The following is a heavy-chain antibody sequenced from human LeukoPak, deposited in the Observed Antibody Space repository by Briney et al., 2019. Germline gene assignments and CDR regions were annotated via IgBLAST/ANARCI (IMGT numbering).Heavy chain of an antibody. CDR1: GGSFSGYY. Sequence: SSETLSLTCAVYGGSFSGYYWSWIRQPPGKGLEWIGEINHSGSTNYNPSLKSRVTISVDTSKNQFSLKLSSVTAADTAVYYCARSADLDVYYDFWSGYRYWGQGTLVTVPS. J-gene: IGHJ4*02. D-gene: IGHD3-3*01. V-gene: IGHV4-34*01. CDR2: INHSGST. CDR3: ARSADLDVYYDFWSGYRY.